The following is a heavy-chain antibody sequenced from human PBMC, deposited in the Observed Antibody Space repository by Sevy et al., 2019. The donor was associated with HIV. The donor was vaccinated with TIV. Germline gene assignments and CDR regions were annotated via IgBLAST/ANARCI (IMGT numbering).Heavy chain of an antibody. D-gene: IGHD2-21*02. CDR1: GGSISSGTYY. J-gene: IGHJ4*02. V-gene: IGHV4-39*01. Sequence: SETLSLTCTVSGGSISSGTYYWGWIRQPPGKGLEWIGNIYYGGTSYYNPSLKSRVTISVDTSKNQFSLNLRSVTAADTAVFYCARGGGNSEWGYYFDFWGLGTLVTVSS. CDR3: ARGGGNSEWGYYFDF. CDR2: IYYGGTS.